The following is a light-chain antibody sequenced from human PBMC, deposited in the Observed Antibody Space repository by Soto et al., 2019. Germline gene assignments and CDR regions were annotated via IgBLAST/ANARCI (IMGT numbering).Light chain of an antibody. CDR1: QNIYSN. CDR3: QQGYSTPVT. J-gene: IGKJ5*01. CDR2: RAS. Sequence: IVMTQSPATLSVSPGERATLSCRASQNIYSNVAWYQQRPGQAPRLLIYRASTRATGIPARFSGSGSGTEFTLTISSLQSEDFATYYCQQGYSTPVTFGQGTR. V-gene: IGKV3-15*01.